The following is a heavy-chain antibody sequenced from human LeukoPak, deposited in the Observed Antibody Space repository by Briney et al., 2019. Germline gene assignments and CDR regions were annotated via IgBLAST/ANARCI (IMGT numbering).Heavy chain of an antibody. CDR1: GGSLSGYY. D-gene: IGHD2-2*01. J-gene: IGHJ3*02. Sequence: SETLSLTCAVYGGSLSGYYWSWIRQPPGKGLEWIGEINPGGSTNYNPSLKSRVTISVDTSKNQFSLKLTSVTAADTATYYCALPAAALIAFDIWGQGTMVTVSS. CDR3: ALPAAALIAFDI. V-gene: IGHV4-34*01. CDR2: INPGGST.